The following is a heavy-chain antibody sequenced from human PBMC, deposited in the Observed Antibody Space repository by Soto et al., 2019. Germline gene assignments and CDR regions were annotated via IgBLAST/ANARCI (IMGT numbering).Heavy chain of an antibody. D-gene: IGHD2-2*01. CDR3: ARGPRGLYQHEY. Sequence: EVQLVESGGGLVQPGGSLRLSCVASGFTFSGDWMHWVRQAAGKGLVWVSRINMDGTSTNYADTVKGRFTISRDNAKNTLSLQMNSPRVDDTAVYYCARGPRGLYQHEYWGEGAVVTVSS. CDR2: INMDGTST. V-gene: IGHV3-74*01. CDR1: GFTFSGDW. J-gene: IGHJ4*02.